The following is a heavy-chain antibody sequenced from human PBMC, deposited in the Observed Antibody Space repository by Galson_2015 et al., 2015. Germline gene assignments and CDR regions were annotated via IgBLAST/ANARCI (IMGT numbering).Heavy chain of an antibody. J-gene: IGHJ5*02. Sequence: SVKVSCKASGGTFSSYAISWVRQAPGQGLEWMGGIIPIFGTANYAQKFQGRVTITADESTSTAYMELSSLRSEDTAVYYCARGGSGSYHVKGWFDPWGQGTLVTVSS. CDR2: IIPIFGTA. CDR3: ARGGSGSYHVKGWFDP. V-gene: IGHV1-69*13. CDR1: GGTFSSYA. D-gene: IGHD3-10*01.